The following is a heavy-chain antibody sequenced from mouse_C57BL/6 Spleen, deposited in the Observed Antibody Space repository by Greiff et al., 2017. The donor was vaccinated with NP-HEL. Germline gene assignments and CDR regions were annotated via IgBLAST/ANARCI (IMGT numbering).Heavy chain of an antibody. CDR1: GFTFSDYG. J-gene: IGHJ3*01. Sequence: EVQRVESGGGLVKPGGSLKLSCAASGFTFSDYGMHWVRQAPEKGLEWVAYISSGSSTIYYADTVKGRFTISRDNAKNTLFLQMTSLRSEDTAMYDCARTITTVVASPFAYWGQGTLVTVSA. V-gene: IGHV5-17*01. D-gene: IGHD1-1*01. CDR3: ARTITTVVASPFAY. CDR2: ISSGSSTI.